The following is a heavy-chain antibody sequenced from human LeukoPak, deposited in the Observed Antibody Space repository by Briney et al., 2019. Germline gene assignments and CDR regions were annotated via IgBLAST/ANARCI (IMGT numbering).Heavy chain of an antibody. CDR2: ISYDGSNK. Sequence: PGGSLRLSCAASGFTFRSYAMHWVRQAPGKGLEWVAVISYDGSNKYYADSVKGRFTISRDNSKNTLYLQMNSLRAEDTAVYYCAKDARYYYDSSGYYYPGYWGQGTLVTVSS. CDR1: GFTFRSYA. J-gene: IGHJ4*02. D-gene: IGHD3-22*01. V-gene: IGHV3-30*04. CDR3: AKDARYYYDSSGYYYPGY.